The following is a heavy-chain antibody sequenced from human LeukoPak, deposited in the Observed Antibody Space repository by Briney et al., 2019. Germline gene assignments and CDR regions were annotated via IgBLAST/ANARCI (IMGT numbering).Heavy chain of an antibody. CDR2: ISSNGGST. CDR1: GFTFSRYA. J-gene: IGHJ4*02. Sequence: GGSLRLSCAASGFTFSRYAMHWVRHAPGKGLEYVSAISSNGGSTYYANSVKGRFTISRDNSKNTLYLQMGSLRAEDMAVYYCARDSYGSWWGQGTLVTASS. CDR3: ARDSYGSW. D-gene: IGHD3-10*01. V-gene: IGHV3-64*01.